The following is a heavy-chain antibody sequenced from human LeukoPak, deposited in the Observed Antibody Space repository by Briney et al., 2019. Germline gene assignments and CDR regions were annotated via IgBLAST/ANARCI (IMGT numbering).Heavy chain of an antibody. J-gene: IGHJ3*02. Sequence: GGSLRLSCAASGFTFSSYWMSWVRQAPEKGLEWVANIKQDGSEEYYLDSVKGRFTISRDNAKNSLYLQMNSLRAEDTAVYYCARDPFGGDSSGYYYGAFGIWGQGTMVTVSS. V-gene: IGHV3-7*01. CDR2: IKQDGSEE. CDR1: GFTFSSYW. D-gene: IGHD3-22*01. CDR3: ARDPFGGDSSGYYYGAFGI.